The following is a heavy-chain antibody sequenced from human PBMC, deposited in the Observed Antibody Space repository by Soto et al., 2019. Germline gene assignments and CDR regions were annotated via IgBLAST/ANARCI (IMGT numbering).Heavy chain of an antibody. V-gene: IGHV3-21*04. CDR2: ISSSSSYI. D-gene: IGHD3-22*01. J-gene: IGHJ4*02. Sequence: GGSLRLSCAASGFTFSSFGMNWVRQAPGKGLEWVSSISSSSSYIYYADSVKGRFTISKDNTGNSLYLQMDGLRAEDTAVYYCAPHYFDGTPYSWGQGTLVTVSS. CDR1: GFTFSSFG. CDR3: APHYFDGTPYS.